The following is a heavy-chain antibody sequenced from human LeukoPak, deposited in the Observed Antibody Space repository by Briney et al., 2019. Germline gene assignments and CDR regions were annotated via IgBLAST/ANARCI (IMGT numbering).Heavy chain of an antibody. CDR1: GFTFSSYS. D-gene: IGHD3-3*01. CDR2: ISSSSSYI. J-gene: IGHJ4*02. Sequence: GGSLRLSCAASGFTFSSYSMNWVRQAPGKGLEWVSSISSSSSYIYYADSVKGRLTISRDNAKNSLYLQMNSLRAEDTAVYYCARDLHDDYGDYWGQGTLVTVSS. CDR3: ARDLHDDYGDY. V-gene: IGHV3-21*01.